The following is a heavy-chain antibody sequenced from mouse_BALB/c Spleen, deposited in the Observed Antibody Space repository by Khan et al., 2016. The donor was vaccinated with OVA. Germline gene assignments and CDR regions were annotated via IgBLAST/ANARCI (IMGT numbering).Heavy chain of an antibody. Sequence: EVELVESGGGLVKPGGSLKLSCAASGFTFSDYYMYWVRQTPEKRLEWLATISDGGSYTYYPDSVKGRFTISRDDAQNNLYLQMSSMKSEDTAMYYCARDYYGDPFAYWGQGTLVTISA. CDR2: ISDGGSYT. CDR1: GFTFSDYY. J-gene: IGHJ3*01. V-gene: IGHV5-4*02. CDR3: ARDYYGDPFAY. D-gene: IGHD2-13*01.